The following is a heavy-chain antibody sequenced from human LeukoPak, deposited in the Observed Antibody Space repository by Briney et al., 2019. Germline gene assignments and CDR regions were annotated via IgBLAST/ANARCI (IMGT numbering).Heavy chain of an antibody. CDR3: ARGGSWFGESNLDY. Sequence: SETLSLTCTVSGGSISSYYWSWIRQPAGKGLEWIGRIYTSGSTNYNPSLKSRVTMSVDTSKNQFSLKLSSVTAADTAVYYCARGGSWFGESNLDYWGQGTLVTVSS. CDR2: IYTSGST. V-gene: IGHV4-4*07. J-gene: IGHJ4*02. CDR1: GGSISSYY. D-gene: IGHD3-10*01.